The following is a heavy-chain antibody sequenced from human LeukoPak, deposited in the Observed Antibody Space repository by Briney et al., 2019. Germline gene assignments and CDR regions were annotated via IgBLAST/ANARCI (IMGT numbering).Heavy chain of an antibody. CDR3: ARCAITGDFWSGNQL. Sequence: ASVKVSCKASGYTFTTYGISWVRQAPGQGPEWMGWISATNGNTNYAQKFQGRVTMTTDTMTTDTSTSTAYMELRSLRSDDTAVYYCARCAITGDFWSGNQLWGQGTLVTVSS. V-gene: IGHV1-18*01. J-gene: IGHJ4*02. D-gene: IGHD3-3*01. CDR1: GYTFTTYG. CDR2: ISATNGNT.